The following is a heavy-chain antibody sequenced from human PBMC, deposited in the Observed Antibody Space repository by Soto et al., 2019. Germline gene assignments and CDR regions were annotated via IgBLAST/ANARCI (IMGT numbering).Heavy chain of an antibody. Sequence: SETLSLTCTVSGGSVSGYYWSWIRQPPGKGLEWIGSIYYSGSTNYDPSLRSRVTISVDTSNNQFSLKLSSVTAADTAVYYCARGLVIDFYYYYYFMDVWGKGTTVTVSS. CDR2: IYYSGST. D-gene: IGHD3-9*01. CDR3: ARGLVIDFYYYYYFMDV. CDR1: GGSVSGYY. J-gene: IGHJ6*03. V-gene: IGHV4-59*08.